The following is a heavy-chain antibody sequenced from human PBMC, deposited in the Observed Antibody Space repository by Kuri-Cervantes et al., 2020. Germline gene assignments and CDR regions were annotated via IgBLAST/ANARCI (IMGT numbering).Heavy chain of an antibody. D-gene: IGHD6-19*01. CDR2: ISGNGGST. Sequence: ETLSLTCAASGFSFSSYSMSWVRQAPGKGLEWVSGISGNGGSTFYVDSVKGRFIISRDNANNSLFLQVNSLRAEDTAVYYCARGPSSGWQKSAEYFQDWGRGTLVTVSS. CDR1: GFSFSSYS. V-gene: IGHV3-23*01. J-gene: IGHJ1*01. CDR3: ARGPSSGWQKSAEYFQD.